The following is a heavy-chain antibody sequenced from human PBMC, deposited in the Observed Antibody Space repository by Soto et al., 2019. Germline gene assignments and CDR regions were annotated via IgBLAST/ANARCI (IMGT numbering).Heavy chain of an antibody. D-gene: IGHD5-12*01. CDR1: GGSISSGDYY. V-gene: IGHV4-30-4*01. Sequence: PSETLSLTCTVSGGSISSGDYYWSWIRQPPGKGLEWIGYIYYSGSTYYNPSLKSRVTISVDTSKNQFSLKLSSVTAADTAGYYCARGPGRRDGYNSQDYSGQGTLVPVSS. J-gene: IGHJ4*02. CDR3: ARGPGRRDGYNSQDY. CDR2: IYYSGST.